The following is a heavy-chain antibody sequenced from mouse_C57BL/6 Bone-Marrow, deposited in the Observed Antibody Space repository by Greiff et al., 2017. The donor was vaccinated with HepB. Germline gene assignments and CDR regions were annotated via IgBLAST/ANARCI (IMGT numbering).Heavy chain of an antibody. CDR1: GFPITSGYY. V-gene: IGHV12-3*01. J-gene: IGHJ3*01. D-gene: IGHD2-5*01. CDR2: ITHSGET. CDR3: AGAYYSNYGAY. Sequence: KLVESGPGLVKPSQSLFLTCSITGFPITSGYYWIWIRQSPGKPLEWMGYITHSGETFYNPSLQSPISITRETSKNQFFLQLNSVTTEDTAMYYCAGAYYSNYGAYWGQGTLVTVSA.